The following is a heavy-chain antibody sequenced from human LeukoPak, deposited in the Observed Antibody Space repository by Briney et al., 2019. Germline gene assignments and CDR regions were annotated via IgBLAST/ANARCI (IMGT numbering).Heavy chain of an antibody. CDR3: ARGNSANWFDP. CDR1: GDSINTYY. CDR2: IYYSGNT. J-gene: IGHJ5*02. V-gene: IGHV4-59*12. D-gene: IGHD5-18*01. Sequence: SETLSLTCTVSGDSINTYYWSWIRQPPGKGLEWIGYIYYSGNTNYNPSLKSRVTISVDTSKNQFSLKLSSVTAADTAVYYCARGNSANWFDPWGQGTLVTVSS.